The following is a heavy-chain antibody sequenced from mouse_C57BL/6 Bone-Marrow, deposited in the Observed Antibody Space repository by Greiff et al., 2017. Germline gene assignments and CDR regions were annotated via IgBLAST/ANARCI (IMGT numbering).Heavy chain of an antibody. CDR1: GYTFTSYW. CDR2: IDPSDSYT. CDR3: ARGGCFAY. J-gene: IGHJ3*01. Sequence: QVQLKQPGAELVRPGTSVKLSCKASGYTFTSYWMHWVKQRPGQGLEWIGLIDPSDSYTNYNQKFKGKATLTVDTSSSTAYMQLSSLTSEDSAVYYCARGGCFAYWGQGTLVSVSA. V-gene: IGHV1-59*01.